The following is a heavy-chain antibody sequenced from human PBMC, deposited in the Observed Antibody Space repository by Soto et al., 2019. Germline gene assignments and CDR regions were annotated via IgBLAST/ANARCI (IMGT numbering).Heavy chain of an antibody. V-gene: IGHV1-18*01. Sequence: QVQLVQSGAEVKKPGASVKVSCKESSYTFTSYGISWVRQAPGQGREWMGWISAYNGNTKYAQKLQGRVPITTDTSTSTAYLELRSLRSDDTGVYYCARDPELFAYWGQGTLVSVSS. D-gene: IGHD1-7*01. CDR2: ISAYNGNT. CDR1: SYTFTSYG. CDR3: ARDPELFAY. J-gene: IGHJ4*02.